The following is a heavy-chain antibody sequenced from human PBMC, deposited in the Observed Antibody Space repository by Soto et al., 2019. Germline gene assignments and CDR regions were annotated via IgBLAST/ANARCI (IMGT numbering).Heavy chain of an antibody. Sequence: QLQESGPGLVKPSEPLSLTCSVSGDSISSYFKNWIRQPPGKGLEWIGCIYDDGSTKYNPSLQSRVTILLDTSKNEVSLRLRSVTSADTAVYYCVSSRSAIYGDAFDVWGQGTMVTVSS. V-gene: IGHV4-59*03. CDR3: VSSRSAIYGDAFDV. J-gene: IGHJ3*01. D-gene: IGHD2-2*01. CDR2: IYDDGST. CDR1: GDSISSYF.